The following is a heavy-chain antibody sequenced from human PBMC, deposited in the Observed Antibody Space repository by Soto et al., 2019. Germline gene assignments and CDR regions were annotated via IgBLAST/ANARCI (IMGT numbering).Heavy chain of an antibody. CDR1: GFTFSSYW. CDR3: ASSLLTPFDY. Sequence: GGSLRLSGAASGFTFSSYWMHWVRQAPGKGLVWVSRINSDGSSTSFADSVKGRFTISSDNAKNTLYLQMNSLRAEDTAVYYCASSLLTPFDYWGQGTLVTVSS. CDR2: INSDGSST. J-gene: IGHJ4*02. D-gene: IGHD7-27*01. V-gene: IGHV3-74*01.